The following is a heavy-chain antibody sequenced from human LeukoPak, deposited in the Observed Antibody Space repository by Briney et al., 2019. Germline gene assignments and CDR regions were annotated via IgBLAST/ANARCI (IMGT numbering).Heavy chain of an antibody. CDR3: ARDRRWLQAPSDY. D-gene: IGHD5-24*01. V-gene: IGHV3-23*01. J-gene: IGHJ4*02. Sequence: PGGSLRLSCAASGFTFSNYAMSRVRQAPGKGLEWVSAISGSGYSTYYADSVKGRFTISRDNAKNSLYLQMNSLRAEDTAVYYCARDRRWLQAPSDYWGQGTLVTVSS. CDR1: GFTFSNYA. CDR2: ISGSGYST.